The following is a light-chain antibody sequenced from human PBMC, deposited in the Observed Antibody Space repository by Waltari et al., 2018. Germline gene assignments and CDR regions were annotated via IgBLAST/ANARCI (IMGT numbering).Light chain of an antibody. CDR1: RSNTGAGYD. J-gene: IGLJ2*01. CDR2: GNN. CDR3: QSYDTNLVV. Sequence: QSVLAQPPSVSGAPGQRVTIPCTGSRSNTGAGYDVHWYQQLPGTAPKLLIYGNNNRPSGVPDRFAGSKSGTSASLAITGLQAEDEASYYCQSYDTNLVVFGGGTKLTVL. V-gene: IGLV1-40*01.